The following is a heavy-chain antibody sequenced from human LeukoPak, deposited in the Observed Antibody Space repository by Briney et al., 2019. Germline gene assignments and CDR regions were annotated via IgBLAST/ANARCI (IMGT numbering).Heavy chain of an antibody. CDR2: MNPNSGNT. Sequence: ASVKVSCKASGYTFTSYDINWVRQATGQGLEWMGWMNPNSGNTGYAQKFQGRVTMTRDTSTSTVYMELSGLRSEDTAVYYCATLLDGIAAAGTYFDYWGQGTLVTVSS. CDR3: ATLLDGIAAAGTYFDY. CDR1: GYTFTSYD. J-gene: IGHJ4*02. V-gene: IGHV1-8*01. D-gene: IGHD6-13*01.